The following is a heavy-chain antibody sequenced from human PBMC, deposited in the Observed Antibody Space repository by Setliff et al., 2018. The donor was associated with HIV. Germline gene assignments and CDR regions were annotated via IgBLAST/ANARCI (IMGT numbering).Heavy chain of an antibody. CDR1: GYSISSGHY. CDR2: IYHSGTT. V-gene: IGHV4-38-2*01. J-gene: IGHJ6*03. D-gene: IGHD5-12*01. CDR3: ARHGAYEAYYDYMDG. Sequence: SETLSLTCAVSGYSISSGHYWGWIRQPPGKGLEWIGSIYHSGTTYDNPSLKSRVTISVDTSKNQFSLKLSSVTAADTAVYYCARHGAYEAYYDYMDGWGKGTTVTVSS.